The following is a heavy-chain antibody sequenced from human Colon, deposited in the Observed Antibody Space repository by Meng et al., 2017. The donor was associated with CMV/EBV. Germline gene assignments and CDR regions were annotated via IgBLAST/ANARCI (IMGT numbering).Heavy chain of an antibody. CDR1: GFTFSSYP. D-gene: IGHD3-10*01. V-gene: IGHV3-30*04. CDR3: ARDLGYYYYYGMDV. CDR2: ISYHGGIK. J-gene: IGHJ6*02. Sequence: GGSLRLSCIASGFTFSSYPMHWVRQAPGKGLEWVAVISYHGGIKLYADSVKGRFTISRDDSKNTLYLQMDSLRTEDTAVYYCARDLGYYYYYGMDVWGQGTTVTVSS.